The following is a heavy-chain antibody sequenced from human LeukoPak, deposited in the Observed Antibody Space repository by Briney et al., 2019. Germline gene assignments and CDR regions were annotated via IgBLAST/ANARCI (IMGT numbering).Heavy chain of an antibody. J-gene: IGHJ4*02. D-gene: IGHD2-2*01. CDR3: ARDAGIVPAAAEYYLDY. CDR2: ISAYNGNT. Sequence: ASVKVSCKASGYTFTSYGISWVRQAPGQGLEWMGWISAYNGNTNYAQKLQGRVTMTTDTSTSTAYMELRSLRSDDTAVYYCARDAGIVPAAAEYYLDYWGQGTLVTVSS. V-gene: IGHV1-18*01. CDR1: GYTFTSYG.